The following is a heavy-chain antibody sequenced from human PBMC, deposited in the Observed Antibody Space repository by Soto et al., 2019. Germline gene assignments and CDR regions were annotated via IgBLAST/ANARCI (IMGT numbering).Heavy chain of an antibody. CDR3: ARQTYYYGSGSYYNWFDP. Sequence: SETLSLTCTVSGGSISPYYWSWIRQPPGKGLEWIGYIYYSGSTNYNPALKSRVTISVDTSKNHFSLKLSSVTAADTALYYCARQTYYYGSGSYYNWFDPWGQGTLVTVS. J-gene: IGHJ5*02. CDR2: IYYSGST. CDR1: GGSISPYY. D-gene: IGHD3-10*01. V-gene: IGHV4-59*08.